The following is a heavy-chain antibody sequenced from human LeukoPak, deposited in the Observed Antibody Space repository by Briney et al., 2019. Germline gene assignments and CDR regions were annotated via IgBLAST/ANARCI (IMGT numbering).Heavy chain of an antibody. D-gene: IGHD1-20*01. CDR3: ARDKLDKWNDQDGDY. J-gene: IGHJ4*02. V-gene: IGHV1-69*13. CDR2: IIPIFRTA. CDR1: GGTFSNYA. Sequence: ASVKVSCKASGGTFSNYAISWVRQAPGQGLEWMGGIIPIFRTANYAQKFQDRVTITADESTSTAYMELSSLRSEDTAVYYCARDKLDKWNDQDGDYWGQETLVTVSS.